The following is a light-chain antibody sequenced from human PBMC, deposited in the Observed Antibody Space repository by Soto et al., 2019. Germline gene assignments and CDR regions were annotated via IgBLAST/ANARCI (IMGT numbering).Light chain of an antibody. Sequence: DIIYTQSAAFLAFSPLERHTHSRRASQNVSYFLAWYQQKPGQAPRLLIYDASSRATGIPDRFSGGGSGTDFTLTISRLEPEDFAVYYCQQFSSYPLTFGGGTKVDNK. J-gene: IGKJ4*01. V-gene: IGKV3-20*01. CDR1: QNVSYF. CDR2: DAS. CDR3: QQFSSYPLT.